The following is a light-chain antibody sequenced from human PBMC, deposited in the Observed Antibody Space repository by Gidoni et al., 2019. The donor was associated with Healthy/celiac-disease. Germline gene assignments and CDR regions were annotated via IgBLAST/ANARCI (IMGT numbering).Light chain of an antibody. J-gene: IGKJ3*01. CDR1: QRVLYSSNNKNY. Sequence: DIVMTQSPDSLAVSLGERATINCKSSQRVLYSSNNKNYLAWYQQKPGQPPKLLIYWASTRESGVPDRFSGSGSGTDFTLTISSLQAEDVAVYYCQQYYRTSFTFGPGTKVDIK. V-gene: IGKV4-1*01. CDR2: WAS. CDR3: QQYYRTSFT.